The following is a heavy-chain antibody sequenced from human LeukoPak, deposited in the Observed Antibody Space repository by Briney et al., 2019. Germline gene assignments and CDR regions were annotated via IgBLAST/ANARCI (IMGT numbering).Heavy chain of an antibody. CDR3: AKAIAVAGTSLDY. D-gene: IGHD6-19*01. CDR1: GFTFSSYA. CDR2: ISGSGGST. V-gene: IGHV3-23*01. Sequence: GGSLRLSCAASGFTFSSYAMSWVRQAPGKGLEWVSAISGSGGSTYYADSVKGRFTISRDNSKNTLYLQMNSLRAEDAAVYYCAKAIAVAGTSLDYWGQGTLVTVSS. J-gene: IGHJ4*02.